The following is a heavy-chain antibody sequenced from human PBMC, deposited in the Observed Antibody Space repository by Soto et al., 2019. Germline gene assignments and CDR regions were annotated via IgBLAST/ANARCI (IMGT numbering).Heavy chain of an antibody. D-gene: IGHD3-22*01. CDR2: IIPIFGTA. V-gene: IGHV1-69*13. CDR1: GGTCSIYA. CDR3: AGHMIVVVNRAFDY. Sequence: SVKVSGKASGGTCSIYAISCVVQAPLQWREWMGGIIPIFGTANYAQKFQGRVTITADESTSTAYMELSSLRSEDTAVYYCAGHMIVVVNRAFDYWGQGTLVTVSS. J-gene: IGHJ4*02.